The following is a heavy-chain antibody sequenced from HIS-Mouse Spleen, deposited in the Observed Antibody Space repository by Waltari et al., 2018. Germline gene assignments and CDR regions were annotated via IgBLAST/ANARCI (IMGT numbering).Heavy chain of an antibody. Sequence: QVTLRESGPALVKPTQTLTLTCPFSGFSLSPSGMCVSWIRLPPGKALEWLARIDCDDDKYYRTSLKTRLTISKDTSKNQVVLTMTNMDPVDTATYYCARIAEGYSSGWYAFDYWGQGTLVTVSS. CDR3: ARIAEGYSSGWYAFDY. V-gene: IGHV2-70*15. CDR1: GFSLSPSGMC. CDR2: IDCDDDK. J-gene: IGHJ4*02. D-gene: IGHD6-19*01.